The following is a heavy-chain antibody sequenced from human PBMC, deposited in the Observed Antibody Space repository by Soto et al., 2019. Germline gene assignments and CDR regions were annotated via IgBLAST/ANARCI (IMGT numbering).Heavy chain of an antibody. CDR1: GFTFSGHW. CDR2: INKNDSNK. V-gene: IGHV3-7*01. Sequence: GGSLRLSCAASGFTFSGHWMTWVRQAPGKGLEWVAHINKNDSNKYYADSVKGRFTISRDNAKNSLYLQMNSLRAEDTAVYYCARGAYLNWFDPWGQGTLVTVSS. J-gene: IGHJ5*02. CDR3: ARGAYLNWFDP.